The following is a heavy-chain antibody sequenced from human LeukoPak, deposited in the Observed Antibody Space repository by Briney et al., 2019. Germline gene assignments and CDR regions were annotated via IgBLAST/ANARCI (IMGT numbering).Heavy chain of an antibody. CDR3: ARTIVGATMALDY. V-gene: IGHV4-30-4*08. J-gene: IGHJ4*02. D-gene: IGHD1-26*01. Sequence: SETLSLTCAVYGGSFSGYYWSWIRQPPGKGLEWIGYIYYSGSTYYNPSLKSRVTISVDTSKNQFSLKLSSVTAADTAVYYCARTIVGATMALDYWGQGTLVTVSS. CDR2: IYYSGST. CDR1: GGSFSGYY.